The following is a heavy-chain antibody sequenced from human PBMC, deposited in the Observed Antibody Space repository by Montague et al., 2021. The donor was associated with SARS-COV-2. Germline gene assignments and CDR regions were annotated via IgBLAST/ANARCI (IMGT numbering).Heavy chain of an antibody. D-gene: IGHD1-7*01. CDR3: ARDRGGNYYFDY. Sequence: SLRLSCAASGFTVSSNYMSWVRQAPGKGLAWVSVIYSGGSTYYADSVKGRFTISRDNSKNTLYLQMNSLRAEDTSVYYCARDRGGNYYFDYWGQGTLVTVSA. J-gene: IGHJ4*02. CDR2: IYSGGST. V-gene: IGHV3-53*01. CDR1: GFTVSSNY.